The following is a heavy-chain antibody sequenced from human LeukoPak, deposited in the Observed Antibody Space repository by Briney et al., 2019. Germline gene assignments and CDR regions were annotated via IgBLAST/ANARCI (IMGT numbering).Heavy chain of an antibody. CDR1: GGTFSSYA. Sequence: SVKVSCKASGGTFSSYAISWVRQAPGQGLEWMGGIIPIFGTANYAQKFQGRVTITADESTSTAYMELSSLRSEDTAVYYCAIRSSWCVSYYYYYGMDVWGQGTTVTVSS. J-gene: IGHJ6*02. CDR3: AIRSSWCVSYYYYYGMDV. D-gene: IGHD6-13*01. V-gene: IGHV1-69*01. CDR2: IIPIFGTA.